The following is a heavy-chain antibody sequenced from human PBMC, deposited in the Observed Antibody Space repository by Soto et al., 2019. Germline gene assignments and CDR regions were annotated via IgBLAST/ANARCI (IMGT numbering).Heavy chain of an antibody. D-gene: IGHD3-9*01. Sequence: EVQLVESGGGLVQPGGSLRLSCAASGFTFSSDWMHWVRHAPGKGLVWVSRINSDGRSTTNADSVKGRFTISRDNARNTLYLQMNSLRAEDTAVYYCARDSSWTGYSAQFDYWGQGTLVTVSS. CDR3: ARDSSWTGYSAQFDY. V-gene: IGHV3-74*01. J-gene: IGHJ4*02. CDR1: GFTFSSDW. CDR2: INSDGRST.